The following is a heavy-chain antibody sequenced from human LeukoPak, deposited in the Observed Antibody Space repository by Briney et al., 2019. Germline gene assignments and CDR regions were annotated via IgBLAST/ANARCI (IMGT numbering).Heavy chain of an antibody. V-gene: IGHV3-23*01. CDR1: GFTFSSYA. J-gene: IGHJ4*02. CDR2: ISGSGGST. D-gene: IGHD3-22*01. CDR3: AKMYGYYYDSSGYPIDY. Sequence: GGSLRLSCAASGFTFSSYAMSWVRQAPGKGLGWVSAISGSGGSTYYADSVKGRFTISRDNSKNTLYLQMNSLRAENTAVYYCAKMYGYYYDSSGYPIDYWGQGTLVTVSS.